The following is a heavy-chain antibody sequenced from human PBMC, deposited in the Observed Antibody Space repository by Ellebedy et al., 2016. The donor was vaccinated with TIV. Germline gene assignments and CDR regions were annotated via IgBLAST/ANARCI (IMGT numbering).Heavy chain of an antibody. Sequence: GESLKISCAASGFTFSSYTMNWVRQAPGKGLEWVSSISGSSTYIYYADSVKGRFAISRDNAKNSLYLQMNSLRAEDTAVYYCARDRGEGGLLSFFDLWGQGTLVTVST. J-gene: IGHJ4*02. D-gene: IGHD3-10*01. CDR3: ARDRGEGGLLSFFDL. V-gene: IGHV3-21*01. CDR2: ISGSSTYI. CDR1: GFTFSSYT.